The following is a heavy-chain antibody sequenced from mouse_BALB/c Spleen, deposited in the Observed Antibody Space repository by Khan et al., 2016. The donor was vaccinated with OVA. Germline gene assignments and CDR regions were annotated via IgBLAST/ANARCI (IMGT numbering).Heavy chain of an antibody. Sequence: EVELVESEGGLVKPGGSLKLSCAASGFTFSDYYMYWVRQTPEKRLEWVATISDGGTSTYYPDSVMGRFTISRDNAKNSLYLQMSSLKSEDTAILYGVRERYGAVAYWGQESLVTVSA. CDR1: GFTFSDYY. V-gene: IGHV5-4*02. J-gene: IGHJ3*01. D-gene: IGHD1-1*02. CDR3: VRERYGAVAY. CDR2: ISDGGTST.